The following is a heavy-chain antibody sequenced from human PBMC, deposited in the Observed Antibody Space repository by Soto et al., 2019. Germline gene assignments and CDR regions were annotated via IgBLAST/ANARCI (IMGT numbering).Heavy chain of an antibody. Sequence: SETLSLTCTVSGGSISSYYWSWIRQPPGKGLEWIGYIYYSGSTNYNPSLKSRVTISVDTSKNQFSLKLSSVTAADTAVYYCARDIGGDFWSGYYFWFDPWGQGTLVTVSS. D-gene: IGHD3-3*01. V-gene: IGHV4-59*01. CDR1: GGSISSYY. J-gene: IGHJ5*02. CDR3: ARDIGGDFWSGYYFWFDP. CDR2: IYYSGST.